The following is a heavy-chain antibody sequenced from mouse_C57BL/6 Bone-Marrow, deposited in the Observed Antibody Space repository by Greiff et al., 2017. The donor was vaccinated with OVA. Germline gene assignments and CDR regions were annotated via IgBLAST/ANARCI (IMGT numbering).Heavy chain of an antibody. D-gene: IGHD1-1*01. CDR2: INPSSGYT. CDR1: GYTFTSYW. V-gene: IGHV1-7*01. CDR3: TRSYYCSRWYFDV. J-gene: IGHJ1*03. Sequence: VQLQQSGAELVKPGASVKLSCKASGYTFTSYWMHWVKQRPGQGLEWIGYINPSSGYTKYNQKFKDKATLTADKTSSTSYMQLSSQTYEDSAVYYCTRSYYCSRWYFDVWGTGTTVTVSS.